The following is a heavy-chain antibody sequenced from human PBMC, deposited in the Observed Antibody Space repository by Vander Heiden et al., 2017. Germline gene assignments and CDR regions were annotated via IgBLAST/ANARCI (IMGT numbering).Heavy chain of an antibody. CDR2: SSGSGGST. D-gene: IGHD1-26*01. Sequence: EVQLLASGGGLVQPGGSLRLSCAASGFTCGSYAMSWVRQAPGKGLEWVSASSGSGGSTYYADAVKGRFTISRDNSKNTLYRQMNSMRAEDTAVYYYAKVPREELPIYFDYWGQGTMVTVFS. CDR1: GFTCGSYA. J-gene: IGHJ4*02. CDR3: AKVPREELPIYFDY. V-gene: IGHV3-23*01.